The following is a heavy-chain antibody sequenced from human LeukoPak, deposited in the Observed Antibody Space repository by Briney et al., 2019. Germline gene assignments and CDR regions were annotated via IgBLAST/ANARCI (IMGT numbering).Heavy chain of an antibody. V-gene: IGHV3-11*04. CDR2: ISTSSANI. J-gene: IGHJ4*02. CDR1: GFKFGDYF. Sequence: PGGSLRLSCAASGFKFGDYFMSWIRQSPEKGLQWVAFISTSSANIRYADFVKGRFTISRDNAKNSLHLQMHSLRTEDTAVYYCATSRVFDYWGQGDLVTVSS. CDR3: ATSRVFDY.